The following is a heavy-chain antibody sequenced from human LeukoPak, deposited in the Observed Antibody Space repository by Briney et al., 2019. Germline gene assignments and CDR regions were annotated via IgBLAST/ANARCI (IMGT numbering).Heavy chain of an antibody. J-gene: IGHJ4*02. CDR3: ARAQYSGRYWGDFDN. D-gene: IGHD1-26*01. CDR2: IYSGGLT. Sequence: GGSLRLSCAASGFTVSTNYMSRVRQAPGKGLEWVSLIYSGGLTYYADSEKGRFTISRENSKNTMYLQMNSLRAEDTAVYYCARAQYSGRYWGDFDNWGQGTLVTVSS. CDR1: GFTVSTNY. V-gene: IGHV3-53*01.